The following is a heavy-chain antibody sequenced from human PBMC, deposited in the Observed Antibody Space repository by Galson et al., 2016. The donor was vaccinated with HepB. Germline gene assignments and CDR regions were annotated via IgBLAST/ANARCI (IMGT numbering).Heavy chain of an antibody. CDR2: IIPIFGTA. D-gene: IGHD4-23*01. Sequence: SVKVSCKAFGGTFGSYAISWVRQAPGQGLEWMGGIIPIFGTANYAQNFQGRVTLTADESTSTAYMELSSLRSEDTAVYYCARRWVVSRPPEVYHYFYGMDVWGQGTTVTVSS. V-gene: IGHV1-69*13. CDR3: ARRWVVSRPPEVYHYFYGMDV. CDR1: GGTFGSYA. J-gene: IGHJ6*02.